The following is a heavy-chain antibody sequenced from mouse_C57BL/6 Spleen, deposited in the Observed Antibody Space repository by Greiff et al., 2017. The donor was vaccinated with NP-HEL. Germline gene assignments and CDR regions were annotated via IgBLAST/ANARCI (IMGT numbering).Heavy chain of an antibody. CDR2: INPSNGGT. CDR3: ARWALYYGSSYAMDY. V-gene: IGHV1-53*01. Sequence: QVQLKQPGTELVKPGASVKLSCKASGYTFTSYWMHWVKQRPGQGLEWIGNINPSNGGTNYNEKFKSKATLTVDKSSSTAYMQLSSLTSEDSAVYYCARWALYYGSSYAMDYWGQGTSVTVSS. J-gene: IGHJ4*01. CDR1: GYTFTSYW. D-gene: IGHD1-1*01.